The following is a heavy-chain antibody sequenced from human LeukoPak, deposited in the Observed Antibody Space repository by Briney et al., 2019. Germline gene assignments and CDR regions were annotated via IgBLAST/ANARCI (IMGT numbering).Heavy chain of an antibody. Sequence: GGSLRLSCAGSGFTVSSSYTSWVRQAPGKGLEWVSVLYSGGSIFYADSVKGRFTISRDISKNMLYLQMNSLRADDTAVYYCARGAISSWYEDWGQGTLVTVPS. V-gene: IGHV3-66*01. CDR2: LYSGGSI. CDR1: GFTVSSSY. J-gene: IGHJ4*02. D-gene: IGHD6-13*01. CDR3: ARGAISSWYED.